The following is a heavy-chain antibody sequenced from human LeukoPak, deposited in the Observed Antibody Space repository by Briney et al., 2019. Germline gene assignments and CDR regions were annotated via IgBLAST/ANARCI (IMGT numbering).Heavy chain of an antibody. V-gene: IGHV3-74*01. CDR1: GFTFSSYW. CDR2: ITTDGSGT. J-gene: IGHJ5*02. CDR3: ARVSRWFDP. Sequence: GGSLRLSCAASGFTFSSYWMHWVRQAPGKGLVWVSRITTDGSGTTYADSVKGRFTISRDNAKNMLYLQMNSLGAEDTAVYYCARVSRWFDPWGQGTLVTVSS.